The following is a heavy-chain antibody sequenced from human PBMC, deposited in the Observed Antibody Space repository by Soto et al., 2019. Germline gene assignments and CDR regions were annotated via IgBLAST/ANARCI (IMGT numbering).Heavy chain of an antibody. CDR3: ARLFSSAMAVAGTTPYYFDY. J-gene: IGHJ4*02. Sequence: PGESLKISCKGSGYSFTSYWIGWVRQMPGKGLEGMGIIYPGDSDTRYSPSFQGQVTISADKSISTAYLQWSSLKASDTAMYYCARLFSSAMAVAGTTPYYFDYWGQGTLVTVSS. CDR1: GYSFTSYW. V-gene: IGHV5-51*01. CDR2: IYPGDSDT. D-gene: IGHD6-19*01.